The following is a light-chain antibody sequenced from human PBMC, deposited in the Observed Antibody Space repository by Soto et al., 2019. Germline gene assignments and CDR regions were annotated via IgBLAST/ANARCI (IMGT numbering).Light chain of an antibody. CDR1: QSVGSN. CDR2: GAS. V-gene: IGKV3-15*01. CDR3: LQYDDWHRT. Sequence: IVMTQSPATLSVSPGERATLSCRASQSVGSNLAWYQQKPGQAPRLLVYGASNRATGVPARFSGSGSGTDFTLTISSLQSEDFAVYYCLQYDDWHRTFGQGTNVDI. J-gene: IGKJ1*01.